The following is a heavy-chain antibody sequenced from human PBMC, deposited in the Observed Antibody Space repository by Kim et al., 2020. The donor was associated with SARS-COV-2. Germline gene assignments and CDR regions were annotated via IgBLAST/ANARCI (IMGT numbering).Heavy chain of an antibody. CDR3: ARVDDGRDLYYYDSSGYYFSY. Sequence: ASVKVSCKASGYTFTSYYMHWVRQAPGQGLEWMGIINPSGGSTSYAQKFQGRVTMTRDTSTSTVYMELSSLRSADTAVYFCARVDDGRDLYYYDSSGYYFSYWGQGTLVTVSS. V-gene: IGHV1-46*01. CDR1: GYTFTSYY. CDR2: INPSGGST. J-gene: IGHJ4*02. D-gene: IGHD3-22*01.